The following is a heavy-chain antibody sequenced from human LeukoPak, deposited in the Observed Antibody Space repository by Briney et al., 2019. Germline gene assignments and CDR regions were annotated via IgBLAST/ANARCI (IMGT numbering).Heavy chain of an antibody. CDR3: ASGYCSGGSCRSYYFDY. Sequence: SVKVSCKASGGTFSSYAIRWLRQAPGQGLEWMGRIIPIFGTANYAHKFQGRVTITTDESTSTAYMELSSLRSEDTAVYYCASGYCSGGSCRSYYFDYWGQGTLVTVSS. D-gene: IGHD2-15*01. J-gene: IGHJ4*02. CDR1: GGTFSSYA. V-gene: IGHV1-69*05. CDR2: IIPIFGTA.